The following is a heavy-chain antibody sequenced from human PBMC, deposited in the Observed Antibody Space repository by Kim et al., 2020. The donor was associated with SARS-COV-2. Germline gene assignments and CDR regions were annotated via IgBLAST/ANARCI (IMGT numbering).Heavy chain of an antibody. D-gene: IGHD3-10*01. J-gene: IGHJ4*02. CDR1: GGTFSSYA. V-gene: IGHV1-69*06. CDR3: ARVIHGGSGSYSFDY. CDR2: IIPIFGTA. Sequence: SVKVSCKASGGTFSSYAISWVRQAPGQGLEWMGGIIPIFGTANYAQKFQGRVTITADKSTSTAYMELSSLRSEDTAVYYCARVIHGGSGSYSFDYWGQGTLVTVSS.